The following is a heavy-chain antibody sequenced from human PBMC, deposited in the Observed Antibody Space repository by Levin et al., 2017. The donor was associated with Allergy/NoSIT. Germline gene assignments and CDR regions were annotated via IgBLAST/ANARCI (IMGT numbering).Heavy chain of an antibody. D-gene: IGHD3-3*01. CDR2: TVPIFRSA. CDR1: GGALNNHA. CDR3: ATIPRDDFWRGSFDY. V-gene: IGHV1-69*06. J-gene: IGHJ4*02. Sequence: SVKVSCKASGGALNNHAFSWVRQAPGQGLEWMGGTVPIFRSANYAQKFHGRDTIDADKSTNTSYLELRSLTSEDTAVYYCATIPRDDFWRGSFDYWGQGTLVTVSS.